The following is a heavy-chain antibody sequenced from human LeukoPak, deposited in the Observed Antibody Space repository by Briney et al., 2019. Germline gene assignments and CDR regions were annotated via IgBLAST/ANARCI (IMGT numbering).Heavy chain of an antibody. V-gene: IGHV3-33*01. J-gene: IGHJ4*02. CDR1: GFTFCSYG. CDR3: SRGMDDPAAAVSIDY. Sequence: GGSARLSCAASGFTFCSYGMQWVRQAPGKGLEWVADIWHDGSNKYYTDSVKGRFTISRDDSKNTLYLQMISLRAEDTAVYYCSRGMDDPAAAVSIDYWGQGNLVTVSS. D-gene: IGHD6-25*01. CDR2: IWHDGSNK.